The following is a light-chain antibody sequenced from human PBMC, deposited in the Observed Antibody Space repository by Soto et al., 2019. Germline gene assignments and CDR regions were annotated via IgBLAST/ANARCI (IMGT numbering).Light chain of an antibody. CDR1: QSVSSY. J-gene: IGKJ1*01. CDR3: QQRSNWPPWT. Sequence: EIVLTQSPATLSLSPGERATLSCRASQSVSSYLAWYQQKPGQAPRLLIYDASNRATGIPARFSGSGSGTEFTLNISSLEPEDFAVYYCQQRSNWPPWTLGQGTKVDI. V-gene: IGKV3-11*01. CDR2: DAS.